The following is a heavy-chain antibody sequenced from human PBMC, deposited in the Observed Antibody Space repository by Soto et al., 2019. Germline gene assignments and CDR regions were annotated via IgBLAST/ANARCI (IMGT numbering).Heavy chain of an antibody. V-gene: IGHV2-5*02. CDR3: AHGITTRCFDY. D-gene: IGHD3-10*01. CDR1: GFSLSTSGVG. J-gene: IGHJ4*02. CDR2: IYWDDDK. Sequence: GSGPYAGEPIQTLTLTCTFSGFSLSTSGVGVGWIRQPPGKALEWLALIYWDDDKRYSPSLKSRLTITKDTSKNQVVLTMTNMDPVDTATYYCAHGITTRCFDYWGQGTLVTVS.